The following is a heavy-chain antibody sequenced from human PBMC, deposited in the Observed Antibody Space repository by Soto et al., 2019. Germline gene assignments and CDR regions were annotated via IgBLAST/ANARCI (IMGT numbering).Heavy chain of an antibody. Sequence: QVQLVQSGAEVKKPGASVKVSCKASGYTFTNYAMHWVRQAPGQRLEWMGWINAGNGNTKYSQKFQGRVTSTRDTSASTAYMERSSLRAEDTAVYYCARGPLLWGDVWGQGTTVTVSS. CDR3: ARGPLLWGDV. J-gene: IGHJ6*02. V-gene: IGHV1-3*01. CDR2: INAGNGNT. CDR1: GYTFTNYA. D-gene: IGHD3-10*01.